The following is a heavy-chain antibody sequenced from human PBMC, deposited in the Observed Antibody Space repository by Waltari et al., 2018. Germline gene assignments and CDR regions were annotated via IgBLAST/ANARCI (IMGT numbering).Heavy chain of an antibody. CDR1: GFIFTIYW. CDR2: INTDTSGT. CDR3: ARECLGYCSGSLDY. J-gene: IGHJ4*02. Sequence: EVQLVESGGGLVQPGGSLRLSCASSGFIFTIYWMQRVRQAPGKGLVWVSRINTDTSGTSYADSVKGRFTISRDNAKNTVYLQMNSLRADDTAIYYCARECLGYCSGSLDYWGQGTMVTVSS. D-gene: IGHD2-15*01. V-gene: IGHV3-74*01.